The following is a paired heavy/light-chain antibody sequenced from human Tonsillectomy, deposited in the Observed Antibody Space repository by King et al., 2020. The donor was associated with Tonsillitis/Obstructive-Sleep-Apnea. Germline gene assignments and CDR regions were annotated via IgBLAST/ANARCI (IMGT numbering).Heavy chain of an antibody. Sequence: VQVVESGGGVVQPGRSLRLSCAASGFTFTSYGMHWVRQAPGKGLEWVAVISYDGSKEYYADSVKGRFTISRDNSRNTVFLQMNSLRAEDTAVYFCAKDRETIVVVPGAGDYWGQGTLVTVSS. V-gene: IGHV3-30*18. CDR3: AKDRETIVVVPGAGDY. CDR1: GFTFTSYG. CDR2: ISYDGSKE. D-gene: IGHD2-2*01. J-gene: IGHJ4*02.
Light chain of an antibody. CDR2: GAS. CDR3: QQYNYYSWT. Sequence: DIQMTQSPSTLSASVGDRVTITCRASQSISIRLAWYQQKLGKAPNLLIYGASILEIGVPSRFSGSGSGTEFTLTISSLQPDDFATYYCQQYNYYSWTFGQGTKVEIK. J-gene: IGKJ1*01. CDR1: QSISIR. V-gene: IGKV1-5*01.